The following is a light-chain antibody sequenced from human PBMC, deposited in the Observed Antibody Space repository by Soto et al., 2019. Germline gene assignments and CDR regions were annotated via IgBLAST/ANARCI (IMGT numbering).Light chain of an antibody. V-gene: IGKV3-20*01. CDR2: GAS. CDR1: QSVSSSN. Sequence: EILLTQSPVTLSVSPGEGATLSCRASQSVSSSNLAWYQQKPGQAPRLLIYGASSRATGIPDRFSGSGSGTDFTLTIRRLEPEDFAVYYCQQYGSSPPRFGGGTKVDIK. CDR3: QQYGSSPPR. J-gene: IGKJ4*02.